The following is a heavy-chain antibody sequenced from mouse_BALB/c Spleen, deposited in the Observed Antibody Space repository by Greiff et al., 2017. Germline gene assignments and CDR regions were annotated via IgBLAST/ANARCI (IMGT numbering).Heavy chain of an antibody. CDR1: GYSITSDYA. Sequence: DVKLVESGPGLVKPSQSLSLTCTVTGYSITSDYAWNWIRQFPGNKLEWMGYISYSGSTSYNPSLKSRISITRDTSKNQFFLQLNSVTTEDTATYYCARSMPVFAYWGQGTLVTVSA. V-gene: IGHV3-2*02. J-gene: IGHJ3*01. CDR2: ISYSGST. CDR3: ARSMPVFAY. D-gene: IGHD2-3*01.